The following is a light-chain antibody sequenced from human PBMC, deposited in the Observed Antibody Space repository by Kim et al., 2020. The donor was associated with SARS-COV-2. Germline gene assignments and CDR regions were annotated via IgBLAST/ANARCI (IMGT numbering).Light chain of an antibody. CDR3: NSRDSSGNVV. V-gene: IGLV3-19*01. Sequence: DLSKTASITGQGDSLSSKYASWYQQKPGQAPVLVIYGKNTRPSGFPDRFSGSSSGNTSSLTITGAQAEDEADYYCNSRDSSGNVVFGGGTQLTVL. J-gene: IGLJ2*01. CDR2: GKN. CDR1: SLSSKY.